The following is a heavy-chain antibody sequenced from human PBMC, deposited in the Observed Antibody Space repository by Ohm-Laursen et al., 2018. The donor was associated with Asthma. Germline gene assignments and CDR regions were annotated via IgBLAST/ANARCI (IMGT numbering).Heavy chain of an antibody. CDR3: AKDRYNWNDEYAFDI. V-gene: IGHV3-23*01. CDR2: IDGSGGRT. J-gene: IGHJ3*02. Sequence: GSLRLSCAASGFTFNKHHMTWVRQAPGKGLEWVSAIDGSGGRTYYADSVKGRFTISRDNSKNTLYLQMNSLRAEDTAVYYCAKDRYNWNDEYAFDIWGQGTMVTVSS. D-gene: IGHD1-1*01. CDR1: GFTFNKHH.